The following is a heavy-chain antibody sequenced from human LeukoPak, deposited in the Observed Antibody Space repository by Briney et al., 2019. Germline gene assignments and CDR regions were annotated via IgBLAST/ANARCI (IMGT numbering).Heavy chain of an antibody. CDR1: GYTFTGYY. J-gene: IGHJ3*02. D-gene: IGHD5-18*01. V-gene: IGHV1-2*02. Sequence: GASVKVSCKASGYTFTGYYIHWVRQAPGQGLEWMGWINPNSGGTNYAQKFQGRVTMTRDTSISTAYMELSRLRSDDTAVYYCARGDVDTTMVDAFDIWGQGTMATVSS. CDR2: INPNSGGT. CDR3: ARGDVDTTMVDAFDI.